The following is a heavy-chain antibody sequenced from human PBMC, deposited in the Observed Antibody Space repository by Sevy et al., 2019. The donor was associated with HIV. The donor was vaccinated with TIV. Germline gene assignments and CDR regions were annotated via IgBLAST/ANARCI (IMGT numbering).Heavy chain of an antibody. J-gene: IGHJ3*02. D-gene: IGHD3-22*01. V-gene: IGHV3-74*01. CDR3: AREPYYYDSSGYYSDAFDI. CDR2: IKSDGSST. CDR1: GFTFSSYW. Sequence: GWSLRLSCAASGFTFSSYWMHWVRRAPGKGLVWVSRIKSDGSSTGYADSVKGRFTISRDNAKNTLYLKMNSLRAEDTAVYYCAREPYYYDSSGYYSDAFDIWGQGTMVTVSS.